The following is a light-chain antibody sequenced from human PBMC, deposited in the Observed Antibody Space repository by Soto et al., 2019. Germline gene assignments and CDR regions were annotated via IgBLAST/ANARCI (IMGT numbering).Light chain of an antibody. CDR3: CSYTTSSPYVV. Sequence: QSALTQPASVSGSPGQSITISCAGASRDVGGYDYVSWYQQHPGKAPKLIIYHVANRPSGVSNRFSGSKSGNTASLTISGLQAEEEVEYVCCSYTTSSPYVVFGGGTQLAGL. J-gene: IGLJ2*01. CDR1: SRDVGGYDY. V-gene: IGLV2-14*03. CDR2: HVA.